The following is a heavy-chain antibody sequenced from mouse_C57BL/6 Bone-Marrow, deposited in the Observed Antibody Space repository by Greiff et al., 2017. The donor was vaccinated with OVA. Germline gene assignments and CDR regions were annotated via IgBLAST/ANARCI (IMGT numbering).Heavy chain of an antibody. CDR1: GYTFTDYY. V-gene: IGHV1-76*01. CDR3: ARWVTTVVATNFDV. D-gene: IGHD1-1*01. Sequence: QVQLKQSGAELVRPGASVKLSCKASGYTFTDYYINWVKQRPGQGLEWIARIYPGSGNTYYNEKFKGKATLTAEKSSSTAYMQLSSLTSEDSAVYFCARWVTTVVATNFDVWGTGTTVTVSS. J-gene: IGHJ1*03. CDR2: IYPGSGNT.